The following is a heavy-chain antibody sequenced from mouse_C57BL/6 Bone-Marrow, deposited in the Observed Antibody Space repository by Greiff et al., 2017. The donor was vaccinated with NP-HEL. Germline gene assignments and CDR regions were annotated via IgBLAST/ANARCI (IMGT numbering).Heavy chain of an antibody. Sequence: QVQLQQSGAELVRPGTSVKVSCKASGYAFTNYLIEWVKQRPGQGLEWIGVINPGSGGTNYNEKFKGKATLTADKSASTAYMQLSSLTSEDSAVYFCVRRILRGYYAMDYWGQGTSVTVSS. CDR1: GYAFTNYL. CDR2: INPGSGGT. J-gene: IGHJ4*01. D-gene: IGHD1-1*01. V-gene: IGHV1-54*01. CDR3: VRRILRGYYAMDY.